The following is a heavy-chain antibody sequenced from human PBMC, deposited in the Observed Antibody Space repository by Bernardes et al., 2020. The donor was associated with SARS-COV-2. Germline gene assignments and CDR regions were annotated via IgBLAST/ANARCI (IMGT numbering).Heavy chain of an antibody. J-gene: IGHJ3*02. D-gene: IGHD6-13*01. Sequence: GGSLRPYCAASGFTVSSNYMSWVRQAPGKGLQWVSLTYNDGSTSYADSVKGRFTISRDNSKNTLYLQMNSLRAEDTAVYYCAREGAAVGKSHAFDIWGQGTMVTVSS. CDR1: GFTVSSNY. CDR2: TYNDGST. V-gene: IGHV3-53*01. CDR3: AREGAAVGKSHAFDI.